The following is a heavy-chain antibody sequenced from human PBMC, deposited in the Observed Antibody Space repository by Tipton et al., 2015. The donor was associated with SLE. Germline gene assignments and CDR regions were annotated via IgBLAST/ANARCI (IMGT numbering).Heavy chain of an antibody. D-gene: IGHD3-10*01. V-gene: IGHV4-39*07. CDR3: AGDNDAFDI. CDR1: GGSISSSSYY. J-gene: IGHJ3*02. Sequence: LRLSCTVSGGSISSSSYYWGWIRQPPGKGLEWIGSIYYSGSTYYNPSLKSRVTISVDRSKNQFSLKLSSVTAADTAVYYCAGDNDAFDIWGQGTMVTVSS. CDR2: IYYSGST.